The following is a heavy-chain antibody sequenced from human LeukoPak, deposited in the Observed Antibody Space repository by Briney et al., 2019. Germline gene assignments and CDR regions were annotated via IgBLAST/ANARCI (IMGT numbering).Heavy chain of an antibody. Sequence: GGSLRLSCAASGFTFSSYGMYWVRQAPGKGLEWVAFIRYGGSNKYYADSVKGRFTVSRDNSKNTLYLQMKSLRAEDTAVYYCAKGGGYEAQYYYYYLDVWGKGTTVTISS. CDR3: AKGGGYEAQYYYYYLDV. J-gene: IGHJ6*03. V-gene: IGHV3-30*02. CDR1: GFTFSSYG. D-gene: IGHD5-12*01. CDR2: IRYGGSNK.